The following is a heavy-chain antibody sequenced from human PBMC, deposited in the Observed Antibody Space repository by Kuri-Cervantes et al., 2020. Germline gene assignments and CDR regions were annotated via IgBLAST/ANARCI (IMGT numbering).Heavy chain of an antibody. J-gene: IGHJ4*02. CDR3: ARAPWDSGSYYNPFDY. Sequence: GGSLRLSCAASGSTFSDYYMSWIRQAPGKGLEWVSYISSSGSTIYYADSVKGRFTISRDNAKNSLYLQMNSLRAEDTAVYYCARAPWDSGSYYNPFDYWGQGTLVTVSS. D-gene: IGHD3-10*01. CDR1: GSTFSDYY. CDR2: ISSSGSTI. V-gene: IGHV3-11*01.